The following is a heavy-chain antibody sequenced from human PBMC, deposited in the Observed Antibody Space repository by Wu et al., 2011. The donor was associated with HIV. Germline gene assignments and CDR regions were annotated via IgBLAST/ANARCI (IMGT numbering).Heavy chain of an antibody. CDR1: GYTFTDDY. J-gene: IGHJ4*02. CDR2: LDPEDGET. CDR3: ARQIRGLNEFDV. D-gene: IGHD3-10*01. Sequence: EVQLVQSGSEVKKPGATVKISCKVSGYTFTDDYIHWVQQAPEKGFERVGLLDPEDGETRYSEKFQGRVTMVADTSLDTAYMQLTSLRSEDTAVFYCARQIRGLNEFDVWGQGTLVTVSS. V-gene: IGHV1-69-2*01.